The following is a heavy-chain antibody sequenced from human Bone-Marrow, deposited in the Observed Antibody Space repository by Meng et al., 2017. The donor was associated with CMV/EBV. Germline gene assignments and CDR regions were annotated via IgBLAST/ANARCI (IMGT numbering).Heavy chain of an antibody. CDR3: AKGQGGSWHPDY. V-gene: IGHV3-74*01. CDR2: INSDGSAT. D-gene: IGHD6-13*01. Sequence: EVQLVESGGGLVQPGESLRLSCAASGFTFSTYWMHWFRQSPGKGLLWVSRINSDGSATSYADSVKGRFTISRDNSKNTLYLQMNSLRADDTAIYYCAKGQGGSWHPDYWGQGTLVTVSS. J-gene: IGHJ4*02. CDR1: GFTFSTYW.